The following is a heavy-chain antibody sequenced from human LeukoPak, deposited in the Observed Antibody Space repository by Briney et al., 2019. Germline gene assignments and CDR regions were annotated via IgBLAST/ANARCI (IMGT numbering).Heavy chain of an antibody. V-gene: IGHV3-30-3*01. J-gene: IGHJ5*02. D-gene: IGHD3-10*01. CDR1: GFSLSNFQ. CDR2: ISLDGSTE. CDR3: MRDYMGWFDP. Sequence: PGGSLRLSCAASGFSLSNFQMYWVRQAPGKGLEWVPIISLDGSTEFYADSVKGRFTISRDTASNTMHLEMNNLRIEDTAVYYCMRDYMGWFDPWGQGSLVTVSS.